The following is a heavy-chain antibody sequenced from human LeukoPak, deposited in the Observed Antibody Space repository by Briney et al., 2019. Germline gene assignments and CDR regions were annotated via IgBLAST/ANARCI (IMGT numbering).Heavy chain of an antibody. D-gene: IGHD3-22*01. CDR2: INPNSGGT. V-gene: IGHV1-2*02. J-gene: IGHJ4*02. CDR1: GYTFTDYY. CDR3: ARGRGTYYYDSSGSPLGDY. Sequence: ASVKVSCKASGYTFTDYYMHWVRQAPGQGLEWMGWINPNSGGTNYAQKFQGRVTMTRDTSISTAYMELSRLRSDDTAVYYCARGRGTYYYDSSGSPLGDYWGQGTLVTVSS.